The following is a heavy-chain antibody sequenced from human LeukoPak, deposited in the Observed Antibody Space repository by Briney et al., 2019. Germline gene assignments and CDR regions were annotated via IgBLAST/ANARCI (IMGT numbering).Heavy chain of an antibody. Sequence: PSETLSLTCTVSGGSISSYYWSWIRQLAGKGLEWIGRIYTSWSTNYSPSLKSRVTMSVDTSKNQFSLKLSSVTAADTAVYYCASSGAGTIDYWGQGTLVTVCS. J-gene: IGHJ4*02. CDR2: IYTSWST. V-gene: IGHV4-4*07. D-gene: IGHD1-26*01. CDR1: GGSISSYY. CDR3: ASSGAGTIDY.